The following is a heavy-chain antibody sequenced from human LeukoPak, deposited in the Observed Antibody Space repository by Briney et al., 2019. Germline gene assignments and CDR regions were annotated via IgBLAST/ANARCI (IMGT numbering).Heavy chain of an antibody. Sequence: ASVKVSCKVSGNSLSETSIHWVRQAPGQWLEWMGGFDPEDGEPIFAQKFQGRVTMTRDTSTSTVYMELSSLRSEDTAVYYCARPLYGGNSEGFDYWGQGTLVTVSS. CDR3: ARPLYGGNSEGFDY. D-gene: IGHD4-23*01. CDR2: FDPEDGEP. J-gene: IGHJ4*02. V-gene: IGHV1-24*01. CDR1: GNSLSETS.